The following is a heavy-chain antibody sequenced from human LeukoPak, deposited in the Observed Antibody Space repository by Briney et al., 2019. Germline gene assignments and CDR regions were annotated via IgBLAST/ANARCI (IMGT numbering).Heavy chain of an antibody. D-gene: IGHD3-22*01. CDR2: IKQDGSEK. Sequence: GGSLRLSCAASGFTFSSYAMHWVRQAPGKGLEWVANIKQDGSEKYYVDSVKGRFTISRDNSKNTLYLQMNSLRAEDTAVYYCAQGGAVVIGPYFDYWGQGTLVTVSS. CDR1: GFTFSSYA. CDR3: AQGGAVVIGPYFDY. V-gene: IGHV3-7*03. J-gene: IGHJ4*02.